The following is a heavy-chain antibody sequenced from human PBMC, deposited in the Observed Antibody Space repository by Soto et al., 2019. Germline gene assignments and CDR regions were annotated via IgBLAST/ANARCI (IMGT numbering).Heavy chain of an antibody. V-gene: IGHV4-39*01. CDR1: GASISSSDYY. CDR3: AEARGYSYGSYYFDY. D-gene: IGHD5-18*01. Sequence: SETLSLTCSVSGASISSSDYYWGWIRQPPGQGLEWIGSIYGGSTYYNPSLKSRVTISVDTSKNQFSLRLSSVTAADTAVYYCAEARGYSYGSYYFDYWGQGTLVTVSS. J-gene: IGHJ4*02. CDR2: IYGGST.